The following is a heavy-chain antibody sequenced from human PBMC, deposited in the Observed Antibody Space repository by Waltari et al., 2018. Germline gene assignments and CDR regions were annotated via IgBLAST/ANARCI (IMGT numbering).Heavy chain of an antibody. CDR3: ARAPVRITIFGVVT. J-gene: IGHJ4*02. D-gene: IGHD3-3*01. Sequence: QVQLQESGPGLVKPSETLSLICTVSGYSISSGYYWGWIRQPPGKGLEWIGNIYHSGSTYYNPSLKSRVTISVDTSKNQFSLKLSSVTAADTAVYYCARAPVRITIFGVVTWGQGTLVTVSS. CDR1: GYSISSGYY. CDR2: IYHSGST. V-gene: IGHV4-38-2*02.